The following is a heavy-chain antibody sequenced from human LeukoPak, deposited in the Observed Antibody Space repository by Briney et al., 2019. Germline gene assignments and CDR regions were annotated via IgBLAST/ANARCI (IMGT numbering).Heavy chain of an antibody. CDR1: GDSVSSNSAS. CDR2: TYYRSNSYC. CDR3: GRGAYGSYNWFDP. V-gene: IGHV6-1*01. D-gene: IGHD3-10*01. J-gene: IGHJ5*02. Sequence: SQTLSLTCAISGDSVSSNSASWNWIRQSPSRGLEWLVRTYYRSNSYCDYAVSVKSRITINPDTSKNKFYLQLNSLTPEDTAVYYCGRGAYGSYNWFDPWGQGTLVTVSS.